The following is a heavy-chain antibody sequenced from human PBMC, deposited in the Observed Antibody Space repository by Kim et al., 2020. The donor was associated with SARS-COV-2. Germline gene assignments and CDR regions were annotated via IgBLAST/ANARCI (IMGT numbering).Heavy chain of an antibody. CDR3: ARHGEYYYDRRAFDI. V-gene: IGHV5-10-1*01. Sequence: QSFKGHVTISADKSISTAYLQWSSLKASDTAMYYCARHGEYYYDRRAFDIWGQGTMVTVSS. J-gene: IGHJ3*02. D-gene: IGHD3-22*01.